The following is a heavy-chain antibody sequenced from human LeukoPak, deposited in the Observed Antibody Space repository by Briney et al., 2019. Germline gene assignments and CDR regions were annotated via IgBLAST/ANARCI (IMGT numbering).Heavy chain of an antibody. V-gene: IGHV1-69*01. CDR1: GGTFSSYA. CDR2: IIPIFGTA. D-gene: IGHD3-22*01. Sequence: GSSVKVSCKASGGTFSSYAISWVRQAPGQGLEWMGGIIPIFGTANYAQKFQGRVTITADESTSTAYMELSSLRSEDTAVCYCARDSSGYYYYYYGMDVWGQGTTVTVSS. J-gene: IGHJ6*02. CDR3: ARDSSGYYYYYYGMDV.